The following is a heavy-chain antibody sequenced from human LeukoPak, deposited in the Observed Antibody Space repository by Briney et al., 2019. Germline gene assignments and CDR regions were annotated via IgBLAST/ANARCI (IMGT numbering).Heavy chain of an antibody. Sequence: SVKVSCKASGGTFSSYAISWVRQAPGQGLEWMGGIIPIFGTANYAQKFQGRVTITADESTSTAYMELSSLRSEDTAVYYCARIYGDYGCWFDPWGQGTLVTVSS. J-gene: IGHJ5*02. CDR1: GGTFSSYA. CDR3: ARIYGDYGCWFDP. V-gene: IGHV1-69*13. CDR2: IIPIFGTA. D-gene: IGHD4-17*01.